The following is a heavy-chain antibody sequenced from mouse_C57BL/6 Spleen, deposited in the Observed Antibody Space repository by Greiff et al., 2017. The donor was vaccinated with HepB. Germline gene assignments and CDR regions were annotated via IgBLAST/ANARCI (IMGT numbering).Heavy chain of an antibody. CDR1: GFTFSDYG. CDR3: ARSPRSDWYFDV. CDR2: ISSGSSTI. Sequence: EVQGVESGGGLVKPGGSLKLSCAASGFTFSDYGMHWVRQAPEKGLEWVAYISSGSSTIYYADTVKGRFTISRDNAKNTLFLQMTSLRSEDTAMYYCARSPRSDWYFDVWGTGTTVTVSS. V-gene: IGHV5-17*01. D-gene: IGHD1-1*01. J-gene: IGHJ1*03.